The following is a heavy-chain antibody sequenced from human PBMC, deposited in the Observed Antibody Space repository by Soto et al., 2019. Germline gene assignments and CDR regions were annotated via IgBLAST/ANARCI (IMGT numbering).Heavy chain of an antibody. CDR2: IWYDGSNK. D-gene: IGHD3-10*01. V-gene: IGHV3-33*01. CDR1: GFTFSSYG. Sequence: GGSLRLSCAASGFTFSSYGMHWVRQAPGKGLEWVAVIWYDGSNKYYADSVKGRFTISRDNSKNTLYLQMNSLRAEDTAVYYCARNGDMVRGADAFDIWGQGTMVTVSS. CDR3: ARNGDMVRGADAFDI. J-gene: IGHJ3*02.